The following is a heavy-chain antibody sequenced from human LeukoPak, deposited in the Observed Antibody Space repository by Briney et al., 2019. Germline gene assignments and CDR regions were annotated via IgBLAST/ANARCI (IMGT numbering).Heavy chain of an antibody. CDR2: INHSGST. D-gene: IGHD2-15*01. CDR1: GGSFSGYY. Sequence: SETLSLTCAVYGGSFSGYYCSWIRQPPGKGLEWIGEINHSGSTNYNPSLKSRVTISVDTSKNQFSLKLSSVTAADTAVYYCARGVYCSGGSCYSWGVRNWFDPWGQGTLVTVSS. CDR3: ARGVYCSGGSCYSWGVRNWFDP. J-gene: IGHJ5*02. V-gene: IGHV4-34*01.